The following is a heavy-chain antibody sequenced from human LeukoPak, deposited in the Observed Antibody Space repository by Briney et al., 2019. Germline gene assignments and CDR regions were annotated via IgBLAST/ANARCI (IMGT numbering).Heavy chain of an antibody. V-gene: IGHV1-2*02. J-gene: IGHJ4*02. CDR1: GYTFTGYY. D-gene: IGHD3-16*02. CDR2: INPNSGGT. CDR3: ARGEGVNYRYSGFGYFNAVDY. Sequence: ASVKVSCKASGYTFTGYYMHWVRQAPGQGLEWMGWINPNSGGTKYAQKLLGRVTVTRDTSISTAYMQLSRLRSDDTAAHYCARGEGVNYRYSGFGYFNAVDYWGQGTLVTVSS.